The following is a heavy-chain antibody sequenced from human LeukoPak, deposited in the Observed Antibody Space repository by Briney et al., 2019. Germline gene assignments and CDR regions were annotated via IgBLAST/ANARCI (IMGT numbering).Heavy chain of an antibody. CDR1: GGSIRSGSYY. CDR3: ARVSGYDWESFYDY. Sequence: SQTLSLTCTVSGGSIRSGSYYWSWIRQPPGKGLEWIGYIYYSGSTNYNPSLKSRVTISVDTSKNQFSLKLSSVTAADTAVYYCARVSGYDWESFYDYWGQGTLVTVSS. J-gene: IGHJ4*02. CDR2: IYYSGST. V-gene: IGHV4-61*01. D-gene: IGHD5-12*01.